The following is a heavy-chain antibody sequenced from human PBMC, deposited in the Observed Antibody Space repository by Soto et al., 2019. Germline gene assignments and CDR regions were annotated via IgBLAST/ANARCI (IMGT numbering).Heavy chain of an antibody. Sequence: SETLSLTCTVSGGSLSSDYWSWIRQPPGKGLEWIGYISNSGSTNHNPSLKSRVSISGPTSRNQFSLKLTSVTAEDTAVYYCASGYSGTRADVWGQGTTVTVSS. CDR1: GGSLSSDY. V-gene: IGHV4-59*01. D-gene: IGHD5-12*01. CDR2: ISNSGST. CDR3: ASGYSGTRADV. J-gene: IGHJ6*02.